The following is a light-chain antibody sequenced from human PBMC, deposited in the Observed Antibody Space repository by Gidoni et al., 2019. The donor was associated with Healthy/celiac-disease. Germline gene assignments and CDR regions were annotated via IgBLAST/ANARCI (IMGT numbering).Light chain of an antibody. CDR1: PSVSSY. J-gene: IGKJ4*01. V-gene: IGKV3-11*01. CDR2: DAS. Sequence: EIVLQQSPATLSLSPGERATLSCRASPSVSSYLAWYQQKPGQAPRLLIEDASNRATGIPARFSVSGSETDFTLTISSLEPEYFAVYYCQQRSNWPPLTFGGGTKVEIE. CDR3: QQRSNWPPLT.